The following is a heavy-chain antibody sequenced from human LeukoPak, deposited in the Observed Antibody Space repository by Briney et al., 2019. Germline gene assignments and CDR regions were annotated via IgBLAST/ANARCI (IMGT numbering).Heavy chain of an antibody. V-gene: IGHV3-30*02. CDR3: ARGGIAAAGTDWFDP. J-gene: IGHJ5*02. CDR1: GFTFSSYG. Sequence: PGGSLRLSCAASGFTFSSYGMHWVRQAPGKGLEWVAFIRYDGSNKYYADSVKGRFTISRDNSKNTLYLQMNSLRAEDTAVYYCARGGIAAAGTDWFDPWGQGTLVTVSS. CDR2: IRYDGSNK. D-gene: IGHD6-13*01.